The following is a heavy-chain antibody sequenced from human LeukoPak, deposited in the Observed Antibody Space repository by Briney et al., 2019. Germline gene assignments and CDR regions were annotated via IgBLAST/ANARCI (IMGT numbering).Heavy chain of an antibody. Sequence: SETLSLTCAVYGGSFSGYYWTWIRRPPGKGLEWIGELNHSGSTNYNPSLKSRVTISVGTSTNQFSLKLNTVTAADTAVYYCARSYCSSNSCYRSLDYWGQGTLVTVSS. V-gene: IGHV4-34*01. CDR2: LNHSGST. D-gene: IGHD2-2*02. J-gene: IGHJ4*02. CDR1: GGSFSGYY. CDR3: ARSYCSSNSCYRSLDY.